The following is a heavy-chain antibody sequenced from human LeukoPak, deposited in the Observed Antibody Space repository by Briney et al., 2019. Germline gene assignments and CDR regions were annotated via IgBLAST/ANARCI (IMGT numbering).Heavy chain of an antibody. V-gene: IGHV3-48*01. CDR3: ARDFGERRGPNAFDI. D-gene: IGHD2-21*01. CDR1: GFTFSSYR. CDR2: ISSSSSNI. J-gene: IGHJ3*02. Sequence: GGSLRLSCAASGFTFSSYRMTWVRQAPGKGLEWDSYISSSSSNIYYAACVEGRYTISRDNAKNALYLQMNSLRAEDTAVYHCARDFGERRGPNAFDIWGQGTMVTVSS.